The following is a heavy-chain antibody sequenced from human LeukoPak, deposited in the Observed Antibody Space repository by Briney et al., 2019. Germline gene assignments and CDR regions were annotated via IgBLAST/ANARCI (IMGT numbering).Heavy chain of an antibody. CDR3: AGSDILTGYTDGY. Sequence: ASVKVSCKASGYTFTGYYMHWVRQAPGQGLEWMGRIIPILGIANYAQKFQGRVTITADKSTSTAYMELSSLRSEDTAVYYCAGSDILTGYTDGYWGQGTLVTVSS. CDR1: GYTFTGYY. D-gene: IGHD3-9*01. J-gene: IGHJ4*02. V-gene: IGHV1-69*02. CDR2: IIPILGIA.